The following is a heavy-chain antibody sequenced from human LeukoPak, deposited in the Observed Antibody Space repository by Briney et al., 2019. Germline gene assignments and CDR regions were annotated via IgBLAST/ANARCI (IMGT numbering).Heavy chain of an antibody. CDR2: INPSGGST. CDR1: GYTFTSYY. V-gene: IGHV1-46*01. J-gene: IGHJ6*03. CDR3: AKDQVMVRGAKSYYYYYYMDV. D-gene: IGHD3-10*01. Sequence: ASVKVSCKASGYTFTSYYMHWVRQAPGQGLEWMGIINPSGGSTSYAQKFQGRVTMTRDMSTSTVYMELSSLRSEDTAVYYCAKDQVMVRGAKSYYYYYYMDVWGKGTTVTISS.